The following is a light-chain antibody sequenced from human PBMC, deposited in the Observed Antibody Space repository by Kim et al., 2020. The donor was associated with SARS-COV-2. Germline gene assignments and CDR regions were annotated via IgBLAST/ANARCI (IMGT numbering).Light chain of an antibody. CDR1: NIGSKS. CDR3: QVWDSSSDHRV. V-gene: IGLV3-21*04. Sequence: GKTARITCGGDNIGSKSVLWYQQKPGQAPVLVIYYDSDRPSGIPARFSGSNSGNTATLTISRVEAGDEADYYCQVWDSSSDHRVFGGGTKLTVL. CDR2: YDS. J-gene: IGLJ3*02.